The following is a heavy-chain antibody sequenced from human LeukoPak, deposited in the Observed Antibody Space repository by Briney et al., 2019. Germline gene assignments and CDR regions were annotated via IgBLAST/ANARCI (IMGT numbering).Heavy chain of an antibody. Sequence: VASVKVSCKVSGYTLTELSMHWVRQAPGKGLEWMGGFDPEDGETIYAQKFQGRVTMTEDTSTDTAYMELSSLRSEDTAVYYCATKGFYDFWSGYYKYFQHWGQGTLVTVSS. CDR1: GYTLTELS. D-gene: IGHD3-3*01. CDR2: FDPEDGET. CDR3: ATKGFYDFWSGYYKYFQH. J-gene: IGHJ1*01. V-gene: IGHV1-24*01.